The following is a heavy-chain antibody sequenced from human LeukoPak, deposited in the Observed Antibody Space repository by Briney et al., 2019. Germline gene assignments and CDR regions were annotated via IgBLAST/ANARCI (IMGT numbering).Heavy chain of an antibody. CDR2: AYYSGST. CDR3: ARNSAVATSRSWFDH. J-gene: IGHJ5*02. V-gene: IGHV4-59*08. CDR1: DGSISNYY. Sequence: PSETLSLTCSVFDGSISNYYWSWSCHPPREGLEWVVCAYYSGSTTYNPSLESRVTISLDTSKNKFSLKLTAVTAADTAVYYCARNSAVATSRSWFDHWGQGTLVTVSS. D-gene: IGHD6-19*01.